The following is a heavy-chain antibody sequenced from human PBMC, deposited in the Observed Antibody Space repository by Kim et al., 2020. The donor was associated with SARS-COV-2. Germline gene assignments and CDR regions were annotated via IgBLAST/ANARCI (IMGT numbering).Heavy chain of an antibody. V-gene: IGHV3-23*01. D-gene: IGHD7-27*01. CDR1: GFTFSNYA. Sequence: GGSLRLSCAASGFTFSNYAMSWVRQSPGKGLEWVSDISGSGGTTYYADSVKGRFTISRDNSKNTLYLQMNSLRAEDTAIYYCAKRSSGGSNWGYFDSWGQGTLVTVSS. CDR2: ISGSGGTT. J-gene: IGHJ4*02. CDR3: AKRSSGGSNWGYFDS.